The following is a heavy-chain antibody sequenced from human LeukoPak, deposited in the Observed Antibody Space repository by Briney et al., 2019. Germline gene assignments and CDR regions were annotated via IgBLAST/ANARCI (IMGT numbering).Heavy chain of an antibody. CDR1: AFTFSSSW. V-gene: IGHV3-7*01. Sequence: GGSLRLSCAASAFTFSSSWVAWVRQAPGKGLEWVANIKEDGSEKNYVDSVKGRFTISRDNAKNSLYLQMNSLTAEDTAVYYCARDAGYNRFDYWGQGTLVTVSS. CDR3: ARDAGYNRFDY. CDR2: IKEDGSEK. D-gene: IGHD5-24*01. J-gene: IGHJ4*02.